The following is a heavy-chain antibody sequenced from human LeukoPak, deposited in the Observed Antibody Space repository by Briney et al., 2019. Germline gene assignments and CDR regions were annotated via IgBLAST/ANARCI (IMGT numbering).Heavy chain of an antibody. J-gene: IGHJ4*02. CDR3: ARGKYGSGSSRQSY. CDR1: GYTSTGYY. Sequence: ASVKVSCKASGYTSTGYYMHWVRQAPGQGLEWMGWINPNSGGTNYAQEFQGRVTMTRDTSISTAYMELSRLRSDDTAVYYCARGKYGSGSSRQSYWGQGTLVTVSS. V-gene: IGHV1-2*02. D-gene: IGHD3-10*01. CDR2: INPNSGGT.